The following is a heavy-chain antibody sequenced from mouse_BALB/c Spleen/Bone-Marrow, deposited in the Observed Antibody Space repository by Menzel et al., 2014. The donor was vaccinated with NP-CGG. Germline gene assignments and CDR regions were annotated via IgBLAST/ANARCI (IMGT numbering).Heavy chain of an antibody. CDR1: SYTFTNYW. Sequence: VQLQQSGSELAKPPASEKMSCKASSYTFTNYWMHWVKQRPGQGLEWIGYINPSTGYTEYNQKFKDKATLTADKSSSTAYMQLSSLTSEVSAVYYCARGGNPSYYYIMDCWGQGTSVTVSS. CDR2: INPSTGYT. V-gene: IGHV1-7*01. CDR3: ARGGNPSYYYIMDC. J-gene: IGHJ4*01.